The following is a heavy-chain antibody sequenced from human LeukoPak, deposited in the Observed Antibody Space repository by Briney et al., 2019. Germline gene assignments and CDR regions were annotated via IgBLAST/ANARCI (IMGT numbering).Heavy chain of an antibody. V-gene: IGHV3-48*03. CDR3: ARDRNDYGDSSDY. D-gene: IGHD4-17*01. CDR1: GFTFSSYE. CDR2: ISSSGSTI. J-gene: IGHJ4*02. Sequence: LTGGSLRLSCAASGFTFSSYEMNWVRQAPGKGLEWVSYISSSGSTIYYADSVKGRFTISRDNAKNSVYLQMNSLRAEDTAVYYCARDRNDYGDSSDYWGQGTLVTVSS.